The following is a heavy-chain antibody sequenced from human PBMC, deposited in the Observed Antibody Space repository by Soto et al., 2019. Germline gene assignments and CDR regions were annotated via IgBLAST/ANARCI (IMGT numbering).Heavy chain of an antibody. CDR3: ARAPYYDFWSGYYNWFDP. V-gene: IGHV4-34*01. CDR1: GGSFSGYY. CDR2: INHSGST. J-gene: IGHJ5*02. D-gene: IGHD3-3*01. Sequence: SETLSLTCAVYGGSFSGYYWSWIRQPPGKGLEWIGEINHSGSTNYNPSLKSRVTISVDTSKNQFSLKLSSVTAADTAVYYCARAPYYDFWSGYYNWFDPWGQGTLVTVSS.